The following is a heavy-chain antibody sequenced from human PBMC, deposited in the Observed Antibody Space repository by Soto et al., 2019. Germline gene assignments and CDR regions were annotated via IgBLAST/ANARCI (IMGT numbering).Heavy chain of an antibody. CDR3: ARDRYSYYDFWSGSLPYYYYGMDV. Sequence: GGSLRLSCAASGFTFNIYAMHWVRQAPGKGLEWVAFLTQDGSNEYYVDSVKGRFTISRDNAKNSLYLQMNSLRPEDTAVYYCARDRYSYYDFWSGSLPYYYYGMDVWGQGTTVTVSS. D-gene: IGHD3-3*01. J-gene: IGHJ6*02. CDR1: GFTFNIYA. CDR2: LTQDGSNE. V-gene: IGHV3-30-3*01.